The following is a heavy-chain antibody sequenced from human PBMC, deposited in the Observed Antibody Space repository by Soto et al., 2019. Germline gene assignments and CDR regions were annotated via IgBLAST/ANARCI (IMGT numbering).Heavy chain of an antibody. CDR2: INSDGSST. D-gene: IGHD3-22*01. CDR3: VYSSGYHRGGMDV. V-gene: IGHV3-74*01. CDR1: GFPFSSYW. Sequence: PGGSLSLSCTASGFPFSSYWMHCVRQAPGKGLVWVSRINSDGSSTSYADSVKGRFTISRDNAKNTLYLQMNSLRAEDTAVYYYVYSSGYHRGGMDVWGQGTTVTVSS. J-gene: IGHJ6*02.